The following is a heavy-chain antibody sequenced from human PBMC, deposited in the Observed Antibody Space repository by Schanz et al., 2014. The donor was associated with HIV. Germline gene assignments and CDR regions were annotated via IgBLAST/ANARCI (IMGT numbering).Heavy chain of an antibody. V-gene: IGHV1-2*02. J-gene: IGHJ4*02. CDR2: INPNTGVT. CDR3: ARNQFQLLPFDS. D-gene: IGHD2-2*01. CDR1: GGTFNSYA. Sequence: QVQLVQSGAEVKKPGSSVKVSCKASGGTFNSYAISWVRQAPGQGLEWMGWINPNTGVTKYAQKFQGKVTMTRDTSIATASLELSRLRSDDTAVYFCARNQFQLLPFDSWGQGTLVTVSS.